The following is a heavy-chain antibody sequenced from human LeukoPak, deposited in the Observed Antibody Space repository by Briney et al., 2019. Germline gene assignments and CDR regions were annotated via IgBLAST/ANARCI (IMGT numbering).Heavy chain of an antibody. CDR2: INPNSGGT. CDR1: GYTFTGYY. Sequence: GASVKVSCKASGYTFTGYYMHWVRQAPGQGLEWMGWINPNSGGTNYAQKFQGRVTLTRDTSISTAYMELSRLRSDDTAVYYCARLYSSSWYGWNWFDPWGQGTLVTVSS. V-gene: IGHV1-2*02. J-gene: IGHJ5*02. D-gene: IGHD6-13*01. CDR3: ARLYSSSWYGWNWFDP.